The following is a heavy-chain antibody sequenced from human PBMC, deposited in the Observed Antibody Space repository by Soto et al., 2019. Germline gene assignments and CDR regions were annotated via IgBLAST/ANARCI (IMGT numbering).Heavy chain of an antibody. CDR2: IIPIFGTA. CDR1: GGTFSSYA. V-gene: IGHV1-69*01. J-gene: IGHJ6*02. D-gene: IGHD6-13*01. CDR3: ARAARMDHSRSQQRALYYYYGMDV. Sequence: QVQLVQSGAEVKKPGSSVKVSCKASGGTFSSYAISWVRQAPGQGLEWMGGIIPIFGTANYAQKFQGRVTITADESTSTAYMELSSLRSEDTAVYYCARAARMDHSRSQQRALYYYYGMDVWGQGTTVTVSS.